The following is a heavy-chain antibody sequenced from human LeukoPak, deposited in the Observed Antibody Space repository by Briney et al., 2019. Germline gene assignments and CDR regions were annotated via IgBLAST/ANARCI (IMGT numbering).Heavy chain of an antibody. CDR2: INPNSGGT. D-gene: IGHD2-15*01. Sequence: ASVKVSCKASGYTFTGYYMHWVRQAPGQGLEWMGWINPNSGGTNYAQKFQGRVTMTRDTSISTAYMELSRLRSDDTAVYYCASIRESSGALDAFDIWGQGTMVTVSS. J-gene: IGHJ3*02. CDR1: GYTFTGYY. CDR3: ASIRESSGALDAFDI. V-gene: IGHV1-2*02.